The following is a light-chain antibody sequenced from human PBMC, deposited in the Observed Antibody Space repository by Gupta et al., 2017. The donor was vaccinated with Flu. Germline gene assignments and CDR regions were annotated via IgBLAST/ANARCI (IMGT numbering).Light chain of an antibody. Sequence: DIQMTQSPSSLSASVGDRVTITCRASQSILTYLNWYQQKPGKAPKLLIYAASSLQSGVPSRFSGSGSETDFTLTISSLQPEDFATYYCQQSYSTPPWTFGQGTKVEIK. CDR2: AAS. CDR1: QSILTY. V-gene: IGKV1-39*01. CDR3: QQSYSTPPWT. J-gene: IGKJ1*01.